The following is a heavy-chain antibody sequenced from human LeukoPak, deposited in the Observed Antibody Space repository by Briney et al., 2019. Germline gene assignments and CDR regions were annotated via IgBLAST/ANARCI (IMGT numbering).Heavy chain of an antibody. V-gene: IGHV3-21*01. Sequence: GGSLRLSCAASGFTFSSYSMNWVRQAPGKGLEWVSSISSSSSYIYYADSVKGRFTISRDNAKNSLYLQMNSLRAEDTAVYYCARDSLVKFYGMDVWGQGTTVTVSS. J-gene: IGHJ6*02. CDR1: GFTFSSYS. D-gene: IGHD3-16*01. CDR3: ARDSLVKFYGMDV. CDR2: ISSSSSYI.